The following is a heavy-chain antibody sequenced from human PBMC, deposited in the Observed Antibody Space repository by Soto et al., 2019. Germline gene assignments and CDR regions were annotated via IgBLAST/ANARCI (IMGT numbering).Heavy chain of an antibody. CDR2: ISTTRNYT. V-gene: IGHV3-11*06. CDR1: GFTFSDHF. CDR3: ARVSRDYHLYYFDY. Sequence: GGSLRLSCIVSGFTFSDHFMAWVRQAPGKGLEWVSDISTTRNYTKYADSVKGRFSMSRDNARYSVYLQMNRMRADDTSVYYCARVSRDYHLYYFDYWGQGALVTVCS. J-gene: IGHJ4*02. D-gene: IGHD2-21*01.